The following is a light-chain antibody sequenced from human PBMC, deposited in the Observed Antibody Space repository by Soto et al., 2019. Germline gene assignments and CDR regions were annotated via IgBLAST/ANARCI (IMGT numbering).Light chain of an antibody. CDR1: QSVSSY. CDR3: QQRSYWPPYT. CDR2: DAS. Sequence: EIVLTQSPATLSLSPGERATLSCRASQSVSSYLAWYQQKPGQAPRLLLYDASTRATGIQARFSGSGSGTDFALTISSLEPEDFAVYYCQQRSYWPPYTFGQGTKLEIK. J-gene: IGKJ2*01. V-gene: IGKV3-11*01.